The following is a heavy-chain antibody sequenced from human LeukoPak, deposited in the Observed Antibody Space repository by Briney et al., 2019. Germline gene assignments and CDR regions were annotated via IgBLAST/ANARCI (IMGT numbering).Heavy chain of an antibody. Sequence: SETLSLTRAVYGGSFSGYYWSWIRQPPGKGLEWIGEINHSGSTNYNPSLKSRVTISVDTSKNQFSLKLSSVTAADTAVYYCARGPYGSGSYWNWFDPWGQGTLVTVSS. D-gene: IGHD3-10*01. CDR3: ARGPYGSGSYWNWFDP. CDR2: INHSGST. V-gene: IGHV4-34*01. CDR1: GGSFSGYY. J-gene: IGHJ5*02.